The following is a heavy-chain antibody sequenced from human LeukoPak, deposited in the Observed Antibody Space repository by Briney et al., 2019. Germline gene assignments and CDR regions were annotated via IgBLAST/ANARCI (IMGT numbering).Heavy chain of an antibody. CDR2: ISGSGGST. D-gene: IGHD3-22*01. V-gene: IGHV3-23*01. CDR3: AKAPGSGYYPYYFDY. CDR1: GFTFSSYE. J-gene: IGHJ4*02. Sequence: QTGGSLRLSCAASGFTFSSYEMNWVRQAPGKGLEWVSAISGSGGSTYYADSVKGRFTISRDNSKNTLYLQMNSLRAEDTAVYYCAKAPGSGYYPYYFDYWGQGTLVTVSS.